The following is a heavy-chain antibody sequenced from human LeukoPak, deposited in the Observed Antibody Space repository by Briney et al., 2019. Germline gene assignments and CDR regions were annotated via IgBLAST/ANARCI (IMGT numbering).Heavy chain of an antibody. J-gene: IGHJ4*02. V-gene: IGHV3-23*01. CDR3: VQGTRRGAITMVRGVIGKSYYFDS. CDR1: GFTFSNYA. D-gene: IGHD3-10*01. Sequence: GGSLRLSCAASGFTFSNYAMSWVRQAPGKGLEWVSAISGSGGSTYYADSVKGRFTISRDNSKNTLYLQMNSLRAADTALYYCVQGTRRGAITMVRGVIGKSYYFDSWGQGTLVTVSS. CDR2: ISGSGGST.